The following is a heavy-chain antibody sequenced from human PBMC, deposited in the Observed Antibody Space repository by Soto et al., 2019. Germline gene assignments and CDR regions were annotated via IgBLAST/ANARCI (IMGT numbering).Heavy chain of an antibody. CDR3: ARAQCQQLVRDHWFDP. J-gene: IGHJ5*02. V-gene: IGHV1-69*06. CDR1: RGTFRIYA. D-gene: IGHD6-13*01. CDR2: VIPIFGTS. Sequence: SVQVSCKASRGTFRIYAISGVVRAPVQWLAWVGGVIPIFGTSHYAQKFQGRVTITADKSTSTAYMELSSLRSEDTAVYYCARAQCQQLVRDHWFDPWGQGTRVTVSS.